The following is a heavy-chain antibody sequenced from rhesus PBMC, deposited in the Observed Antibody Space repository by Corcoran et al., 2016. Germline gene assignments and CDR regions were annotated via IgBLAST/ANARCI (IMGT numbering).Heavy chain of an antibody. J-gene: IGHJ4*01. D-gene: IGHD5-12*01. Sequence: QVQLQESGPGLVKPSETLSVTCAVSGASSSSYWWRWNRQPPGNGLEWIEEINGNRGSTYYNPSLNSRVTISQDASNNQFSLKLSYVTAADTAVYYCARGYGGYSYISFDYWGQGVLVTVSS. V-gene: IGHV4-80*01. CDR2: INGNRGST. CDR3: ARGYGGYSYISFDY. CDR1: GASSSSYW.